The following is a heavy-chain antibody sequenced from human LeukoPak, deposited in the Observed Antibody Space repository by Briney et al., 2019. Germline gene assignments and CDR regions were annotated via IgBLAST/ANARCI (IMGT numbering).Heavy chain of an antibody. CDR1: GFNFSSYS. CDR3: AREFPPHCSSTSCYLDH. J-gene: IGHJ5*02. V-gene: IGHV3-48*02. D-gene: IGHD2-2*01. Sequence: GGTLRLSCAASGFNFSSYSLNWVRQAPGKGLEWVSYITSSTRRIYYADSVKGRFTISRDSAKNSLYLQMDSLRDEDTAMYYCAREFPPHCSSTSCYLDHWGQGTLVTV. CDR2: ITSSTRRI.